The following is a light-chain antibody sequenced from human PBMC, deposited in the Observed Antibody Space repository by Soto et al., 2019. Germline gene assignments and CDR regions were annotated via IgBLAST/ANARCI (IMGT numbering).Light chain of an antibody. Sequence: EIVLTQSPGTLSLSPGERATFSCRASQSVSSSYIAWYQQKRGQAPRRLIYGASIRATGIPDRFSGSGSGTDFTLTISRLEPEDFAVYYCQQYGTSPLTFGQGTNLEIK. V-gene: IGKV3-20*01. CDR2: GAS. CDR1: QSVSSSY. CDR3: QQYGTSPLT. J-gene: IGKJ2*01.